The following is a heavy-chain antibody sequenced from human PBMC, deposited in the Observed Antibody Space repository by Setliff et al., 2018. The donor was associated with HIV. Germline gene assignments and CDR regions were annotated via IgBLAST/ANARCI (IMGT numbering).Heavy chain of an antibody. D-gene: IGHD2-2*01. CDR1: GYTFSNYD. CDR2: MNPNSGNT. CDR3: ARAPRGVGSSSHFDY. J-gene: IGHJ4*02. Sequence: ASVKVSCKASGYTFSNYDINWVRQATGQGPEWMGWMNPNSGNTGYAQKFQGRVTMTRNTSISTAYMQLSSLRSEDTAVYFCARAPRGVGSSSHFDYWGRGTLVTVSS. V-gene: IGHV1-8*02.